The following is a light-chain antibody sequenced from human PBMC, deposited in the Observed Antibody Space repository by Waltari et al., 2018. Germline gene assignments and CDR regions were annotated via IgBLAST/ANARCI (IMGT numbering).Light chain of an antibody. CDR1: RSVSNN. CDR2: DAS. J-gene: IGKJ1*01. CDR3: QQYSNWPPWT. Sequence: EGARKQEAGTREGGKGERATPACRASRSVSNNLAGYQHQPGQAPRLAMYDASTRASGLPARFSGTGAGREFTLTINSLQAEDVAIYYCQQYSNWPPWTFGQGTTVEIK. V-gene: IGKV3-15*01.